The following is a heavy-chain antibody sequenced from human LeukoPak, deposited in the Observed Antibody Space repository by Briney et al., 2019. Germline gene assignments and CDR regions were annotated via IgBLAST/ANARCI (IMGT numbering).Heavy chain of an antibody. CDR1: GFTLSSYG. CDR2: IWYDGSNK. J-gene: IGHJ4*02. Sequence: GGSLRLSCAASGFTLSSYGMHWVRQAPGKGLEWVAVIWYDGSNKYYADSVKGRFTISSDNSKNTLYLQMNSLRAEDTAVYYCAGGKDTFDYWGQGTLVTVSS. V-gene: IGHV3-33*01. CDR3: AGGKDTFDY. D-gene: IGHD2-15*01.